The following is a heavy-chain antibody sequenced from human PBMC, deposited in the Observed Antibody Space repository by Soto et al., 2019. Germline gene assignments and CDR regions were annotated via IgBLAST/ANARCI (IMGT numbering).Heavy chain of an antibody. CDR3: ARAFKLAPFDY. J-gene: IGHJ4*02. CDR2: IYYSGSS. V-gene: IGHV4-31*03. CDR1: GGSISSGGYY. Sequence: QVQLQESGPGLVKPSQTLFLTCTVSGGSISSGGYYWSWIRQHPGKGLEWIGYIYYSGSSYYNPSLKSRVTISVDTSKNQFSLKLSSVTAADTAVYCCARAFKLAPFDYWGQGTLVTVSS.